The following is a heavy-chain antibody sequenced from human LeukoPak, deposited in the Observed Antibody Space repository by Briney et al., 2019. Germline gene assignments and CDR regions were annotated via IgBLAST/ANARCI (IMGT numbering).Heavy chain of an antibody. CDR2: INPNRGGT. CDR1: GYTFTGYY. D-gene: IGHD3-16*01. V-gene: IGHV1-2*02. J-gene: IGHJ3*02. Sequence: ASVKVSCEASGYTFTGYYMHWVRQAPGQGLGWVGWINPNRGGTNYAQKFKGRVTMTRDTSISTAYMELSRPRSDATAVYYCAIEWGRDAFDIWGQGTMVTVSS. CDR3: AIEWGRDAFDI.